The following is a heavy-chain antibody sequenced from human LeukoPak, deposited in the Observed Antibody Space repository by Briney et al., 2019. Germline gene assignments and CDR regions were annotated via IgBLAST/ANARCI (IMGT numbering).Heavy chain of an antibody. D-gene: IGHD6-19*01. CDR2: ISSSSSYI. Sequence: GGPLRLSCAASGFTFSSYSMNWVRQAPGKGLEWVSSISSSSSYIYYADSVKDRFTISRDNAKNSLYLQMNSLRAEDTAVYYCARSYSSGWYLLVDYFDYWGQGTLVTVSS. CDR1: GFTFSSYS. V-gene: IGHV3-21*01. CDR3: ARSYSSGWYLLVDYFDY. J-gene: IGHJ4*02.